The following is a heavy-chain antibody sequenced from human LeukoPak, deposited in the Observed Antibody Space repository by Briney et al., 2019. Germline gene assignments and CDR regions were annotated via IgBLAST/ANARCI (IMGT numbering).Heavy chain of an antibody. CDR1: GFSFSSYG. CDR3: ARDKDTSSSAPSY. D-gene: IGHD2-2*01. CDR2: ISYDGSNK. V-gene: IGHV3-30*03. Sequence: GRSLRLSCAASGFSFSSYGMHWVRQAPGKGLEWVAVISYDGSNKYYAGSVKGRFTISRDNAKNSLYLQMDSLRAEHTAVYYCARDKDTSSSAPSYWGQGTLVTVSS. J-gene: IGHJ4*02.